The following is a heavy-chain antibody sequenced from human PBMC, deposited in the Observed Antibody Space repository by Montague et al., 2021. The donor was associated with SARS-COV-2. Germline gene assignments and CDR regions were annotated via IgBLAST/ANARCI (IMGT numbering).Heavy chain of an antibody. D-gene: IGHD3-3*01. Sequence: SETLSLTCAVYGGSLSGYYWAWILQTPAKGLEWIGEINHSGSTNYNPSLKIRLTISADTSKKQFSLKLNSMTAADTAVYYCARGADYDFWSGFLRYKWFDPWGLGTPVTVSS. J-gene: IGHJ5*02. V-gene: IGHV4-34*01. CDR1: GGSLSGYY. CDR2: INHSGST. CDR3: ARGADYDFWSGFLRYKWFDP.